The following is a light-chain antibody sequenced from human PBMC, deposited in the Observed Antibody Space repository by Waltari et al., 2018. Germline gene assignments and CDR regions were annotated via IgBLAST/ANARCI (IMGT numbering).Light chain of an antibody. J-gene: IGLJ3*02. Sequence: QAVLTQPASLSASPGASASLTCTLRSGINVGTYRIHWYQQKPGSPPQYLLRYKSDSDKQQGSGVPSRFSGSKDASANAGILLISGLQSEDEADYYCMIWHSSAWVFGGGTKLTVL. CDR3: MIWHSSAWV. CDR1: SGINVGTYR. V-gene: IGLV5-45*01. CDR2: YKSDSDK.